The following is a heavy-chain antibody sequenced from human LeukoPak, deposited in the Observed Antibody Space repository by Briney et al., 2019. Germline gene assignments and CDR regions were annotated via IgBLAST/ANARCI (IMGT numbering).Heavy chain of an antibody. V-gene: IGHV4-34*01. CDR3: AREDGVYNWSVIYYYYGMDV. J-gene: IGHJ6*02. D-gene: IGHD1-20*01. CDR2: INHSGST. Sequence: PSETLSLTCAVYGGSFSGYYWSWIRQPPGKGLEWIGEINHSGSTNYNPSLKSRVTISVDTSKNQFSLKLSSVTAADTAVYYCAREDGVYNWSVIYYYYGMDVWGQGTTVTVSS. CDR1: GGSFSGYY.